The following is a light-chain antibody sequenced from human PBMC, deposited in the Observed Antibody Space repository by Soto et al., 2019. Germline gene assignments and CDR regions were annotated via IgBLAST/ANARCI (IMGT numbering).Light chain of an antibody. Sequence: DIQMTQSPSALSASVGDRVTITCRASQGIGNYLAWYQQRPGKVPKLLIYAASTLQSGVPSRFSGSGSGTDFTLTISSLQPEDVATYYCQKYDHAPLNFGGGTKVEIK. V-gene: IGKV1-27*01. CDR2: AAS. CDR3: QKYDHAPLN. CDR1: QGIGNY. J-gene: IGKJ4*01.